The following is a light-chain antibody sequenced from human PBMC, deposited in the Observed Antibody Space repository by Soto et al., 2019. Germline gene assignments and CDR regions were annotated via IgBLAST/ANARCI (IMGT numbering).Light chain of an antibody. Sequence: IVMTQSPATLSVSPGERATLSCRASQSVSSNLAWYQQKPGQAPRLLIYGASTRATGIPARFSGSGSGTDFTLTISRLEPEDFAVYYCQQYGSLPRTFGQGTKLEIK. J-gene: IGKJ2*01. V-gene: IGKV3-15*01. CDR3: QQYGSLPRT. CDR1: QSVSSN. CDR2: GAS.